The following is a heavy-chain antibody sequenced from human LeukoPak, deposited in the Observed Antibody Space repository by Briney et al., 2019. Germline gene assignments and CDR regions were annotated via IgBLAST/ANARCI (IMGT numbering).Heavy chain of an antibody. CDR2: ISSSGSTI. CDR3: AGEGDFMTTVVTSAFDI. Sequence: PGGSLRLSCAASGFTFSTYSMNWVRQAPGKGLEWVSYISSSGSTIYYADSVKGRFTNSRDNAKNSLYLQMNSLRAEDTAVYYCAGEGDFMTTVVTSAFDIWGQGTMVTVSS. V-gene: IGHV3-48*04. CDR1: GFTFSTYS. D-gene: IGHD4-23*01. J-gene: IGHJ3*02.